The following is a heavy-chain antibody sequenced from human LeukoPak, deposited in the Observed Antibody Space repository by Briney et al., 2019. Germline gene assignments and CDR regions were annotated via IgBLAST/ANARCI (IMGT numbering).Heavy chain of an antibody. CDR1: GGSISSYY. V-gene: IGHV4-59*01. Sequence: SETLSLTCTVSGGSISSYYWSWIRQPPGKGLEWIGYIYYSGSTNYNPSLKSRVTISVDTSKNQFSLKLGSVTAADTAVYYCARSPRQNSSSSVSNLKYYYYYYMDVWGKGTTVTVSS. D-gene: IGHD6-6*01. CDR3: ARSPRQNSSSSVSNLKYYYYYYMDV. CDR2: IYYSGST. J-gene: IGHJ6*03.